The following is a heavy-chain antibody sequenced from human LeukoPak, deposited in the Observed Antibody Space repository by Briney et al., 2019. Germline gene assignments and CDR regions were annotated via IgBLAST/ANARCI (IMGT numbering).Heavy chain of an antibody. D-gene: IGHD3-10*01. CDR1: GGSFSGYY. Sequence: KPSETLSLTCAVYGGSFSGYYWSWSRQPPGKGLEWIGEINHSGSTNYNPSLKSRVTISVDTSKNQFSLKLSSVTAADTAVYYCARGVYYYGSGDYWGQGTLVTVSS. CDR3: ARGVYYYGSGDY. J-gene: IGHJ4*02. V-gene: IGHV4-34*01. CDR2: INHSGST.